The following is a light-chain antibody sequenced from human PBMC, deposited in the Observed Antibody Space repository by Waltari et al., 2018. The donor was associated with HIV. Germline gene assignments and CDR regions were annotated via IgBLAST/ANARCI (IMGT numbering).Light chain of an antibody. CDR3: QQTYSPPRT. V-gene: IGKV1-39*01. CDR1: QTIDTY. Sequence: DIQMTKYPTSLSARIGDKTTITCRASQTIDTYLNWYQFRPGQVPKLLVYLTSTVHTAVPPRFSGRGSGTFFSLTISDVQPEDMATYFCQQTYSPPRTFGLGTRLE. CDR2: LTS. J-gene: IGKJ5*01.